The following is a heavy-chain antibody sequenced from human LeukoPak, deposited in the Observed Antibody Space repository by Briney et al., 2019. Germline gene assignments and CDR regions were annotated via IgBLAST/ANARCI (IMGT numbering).Heavy chain of an antibody. V-gene: IGHV1-46*02. Sequence: ASVKVSCKASGYTFNNYYMYWVRQAPGQGLEWMGMINPSGGGTSYAQKFQGRVTMTRDTSTRTVYMEVSSLKPKDTAVYYCARQGAYSSAIGMGYWGQGTLVTVSS. CDR1: GYTFNNYY. J-gene: IGHJ4*02. CDR2: INPSGGGT. D-gene: IGHD6-19*01. CDR3: ARQGAYSSAIGMGY.